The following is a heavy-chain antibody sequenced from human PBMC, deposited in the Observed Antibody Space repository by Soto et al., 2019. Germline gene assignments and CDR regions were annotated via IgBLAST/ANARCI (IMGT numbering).Heavy chain of an antibody. CDR1: GGTFSSFA. D-gene: IGHD2-2*01. Sequence: QVQLVQSGAEVKKPGSSVKVSCKASGGTFSSFAVSWVRQAPGQGLEWMGGLIPRLGATNYAQKFQGRVTITADESTSTAYMELSSLRSDDTAVYFCGRGFRGQQLSHYGVDVWGQGTTVTVSS. CDR2: LIPRLGAT. CDR3: GRGFRGQQLSHYGVDV. J-gene: IGHJ6*02. V-gene: IGHV1-69*01.